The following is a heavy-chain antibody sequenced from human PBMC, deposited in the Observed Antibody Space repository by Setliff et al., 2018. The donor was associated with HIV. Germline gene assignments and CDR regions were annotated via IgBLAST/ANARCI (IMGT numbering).Heavy chain of an antibody. V-gene: IGHV4-4*07. CDR2: IDTSGST. J-gene: IGHJ4*02. CDR1: GGSTLY. Sequence: PSETLSLTCTVFGGSTLYWSWIRQPAGKGLEWIGHIDTSGSTNYNPSLKSRVTISVDTSKSQFSLNVNSVTAADTAVYYCATSSSWSTFDYWGQGTLVTVSS. D-gene: IGHD6-19*01. CDR3: ATSSSWSTFDY.